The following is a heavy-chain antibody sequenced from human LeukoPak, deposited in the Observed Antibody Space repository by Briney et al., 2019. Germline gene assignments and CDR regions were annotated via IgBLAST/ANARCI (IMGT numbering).Heavy chain of an antibody. Sequence: SETLSLTCTVSGGSISTYYWSWIRQPPGKGLEWIGYIYYTGSTSYNPSLKSRVTISVDTSKNQFSLKLSSVTAADTAVYYCARGVGAVYYFDYWGQGTLVTVSS. V-gene: IGHV4-59*01. D-gene: IGHD1-26*01. CDR1: GGSISTYY. CDR2: IYYTGST. CDR3: ARGVGAVYYFDY. J-gene: IGHJ4*02.